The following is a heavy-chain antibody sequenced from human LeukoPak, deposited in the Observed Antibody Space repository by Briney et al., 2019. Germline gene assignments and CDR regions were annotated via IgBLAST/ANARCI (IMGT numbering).Heavy chain of an antibody. CDR3: ARLLGLDD. J-gene: IGHJ4*02. Sequence: GGSLRLSCAASGFTFSSYEMDWVRQAPGKGLEWVSYISSSGCTIYYADSVKGRFTISRDNAKNSLYLQMNSLRAEDTAVYYCARLLGLDDWGQGTLVTVSS. CDR2: ISSSGCTI. D-gene: IGHD3-16*01. CDR1: GFTFSSYE. V-gene: IGHV3-48*03.